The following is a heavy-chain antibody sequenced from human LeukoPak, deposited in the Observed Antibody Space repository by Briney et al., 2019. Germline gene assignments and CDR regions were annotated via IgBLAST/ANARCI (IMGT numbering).Heavy chain of an antibody. D-gene: IGHD3-10*01. CDR2: IYPGDSDT. CDR1: GYSFTSYW. Sequence: GESLKISCKGSGYSFTSYWIGWVRQMPGKGLEWMGIIYPGDSDTRYSPSFQGQVTISAHKSISTAYLQWSSLKASDTAMYYCARPYYYGSGSSYFQHWGQGTLVTVSS. CDR3: ARPYYYGSGSSYFQH. J-gene: IGHJ1*01. V-gene: IGHV5-51*01.